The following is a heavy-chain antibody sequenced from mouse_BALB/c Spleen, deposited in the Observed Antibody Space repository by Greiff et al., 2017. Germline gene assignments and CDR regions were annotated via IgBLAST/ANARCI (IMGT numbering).Heavy chain of an antibody. V-gene: IGHV1-67*01. J-gene: IGHJ1*01. Sequence: QVQLQQSGPELVRPGVSVKMSCKGSGYTFTDYAMHWVKQSPAQGLEWIGVISTYSGNTNYNEKFKGKATMTVDKSSSTAYMELARLTSEDSAIYYCARHNGCSEWYFDVGGAGNTVTVSS. D-gene: IGHD1-1*01. CDR3: ARHNGCSEWYFDV. CDR1: GYTFTDYA. CDR2: ISTYSGNT.